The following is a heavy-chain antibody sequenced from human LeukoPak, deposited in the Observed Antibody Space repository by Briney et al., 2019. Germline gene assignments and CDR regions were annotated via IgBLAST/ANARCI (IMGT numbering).Heavy chain of an antibody. CDR3: TREDY. V-gene: IGHV1-2*02. CDR2: INSNSGDT. CDR1: GYAFTGYY. Sequence: ASVKVSCKASGYAFTGYYLHWGRQAPGQGLEWMGWINSNSGDTNYAQKFQGRVTMTRDTSISTAYMELSRLKSDDTAVYYCTREDYWGQGTLVTVSS. J-gene: IGHJ4*02.